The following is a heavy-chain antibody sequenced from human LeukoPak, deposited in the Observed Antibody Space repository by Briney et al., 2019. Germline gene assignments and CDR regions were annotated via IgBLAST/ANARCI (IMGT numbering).Heavy chain of an antibody. CDR3: AIDRPPGTGWSD. V-gene: IGHV1-69*13. J-gene: IGHJ4*02. CDR1: GGTFSSYA. CDR2: IIPIFGTA. Sequence: ASVKVSCKASGGTFSSYAISWVRQAPGQGLEWMGGIIPIFGTANYAQKFQGRVTITADESTSTAYMELSSLRSEDTAVYYCAIDRPPGTGWSDWGQGTLLTVSS. D-gene: IGHD6-19*01.